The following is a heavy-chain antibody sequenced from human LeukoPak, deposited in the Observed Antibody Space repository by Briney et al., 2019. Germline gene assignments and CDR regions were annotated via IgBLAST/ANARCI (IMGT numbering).Heavy chain of an antibody. Sequence: GGSLRLSCAASGFTFSNAWMSWVRQAPGKGLEWVGRIKSKTDGGTTDYAAPVKGRFTISRDDSKNTLYLQMNSLKTEDTAVYYCTTGSRRFDDYYYGMDVWGQGTTVTVSS. V-gene: IGHV3-15*01. J-gene: IGHJ6*02. CDR1: GFTFSNAW. CDR3: TTGSRRFDDYYYGMDV. CDR2: IKSKTDGGTT. D-gene: IGHD3-3*01.